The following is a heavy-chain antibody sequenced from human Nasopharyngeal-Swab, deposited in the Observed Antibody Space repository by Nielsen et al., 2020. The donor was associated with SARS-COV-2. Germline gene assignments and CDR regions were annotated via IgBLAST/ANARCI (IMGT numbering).Heavy chain of an antibody. D-gene: IGHD3-22*01. J-gene: IGHJ5*02. V-gene: IGHV3-11*01. CDR1: GFTFSDYY. CDR2: ISSSGSTI. Sequence: GESLKISCAASGFTFSDYYMSWIRQAPGKGLEWVSYISSSGSTIYYADSVKGRFTISRDNAKNSLYLQMNNLRAEDTAVYYCARTYYYDSSGYYYVWFDPWGQGTLVTVSS. CDR3: ARTYYYDSSGYYYVWFDP.